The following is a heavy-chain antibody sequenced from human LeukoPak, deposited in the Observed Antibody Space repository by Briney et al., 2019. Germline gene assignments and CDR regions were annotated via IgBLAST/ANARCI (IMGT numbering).Heavy chain of an antibody. Sequence: GGSLRLSCAASGFTFSSYSMNWVRQAPGKGLEWVSYISSSSSTIYYADSVKGRFTISRDNAKNSLYLQMNSLRAGGTAVYYCARDHSSGWYRYFQHWGQGTLVTVSS. CDR3: ARDHSSGWYRYFQH. CDR1: GFTFSSYS. J-gene: IGHJ1*01. V-gene: IGHV3-48*01. D-gene: IGHD6-19*01. CDR2: ISSSSSTI.